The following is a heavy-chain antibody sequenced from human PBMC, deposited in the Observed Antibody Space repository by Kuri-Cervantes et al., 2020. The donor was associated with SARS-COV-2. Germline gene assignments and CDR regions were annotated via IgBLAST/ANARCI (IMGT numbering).Heavy chain of an antibody. CDR1: GGSISSYY. CDR2: IYTSGST. Sequence: SETLSLTCTVSGGSISSYYWSWIRQPAGKGLEWIGRIYTSGSTNYNPSLKSRVTMSVDTSKNQFSLKLSSVTAADTAVYYCARPLTFGSGYFTHWYFDLWGRGTLVTVSS. J-gene: IGHJ2*01. D-gene: IGHD3-3*01. V-gene: IGHV4-4*07. CDR3: ARPLTFGSGYFTHWYFDL.